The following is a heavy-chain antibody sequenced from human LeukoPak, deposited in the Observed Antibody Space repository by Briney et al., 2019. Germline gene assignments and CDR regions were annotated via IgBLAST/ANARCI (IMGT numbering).Heavy chain of an antibody. D-gene: IGHD3-3*01. CDR2: INHSGST. CDR3: ARGGGYYPFDY. J-gene: IGHJ4*02. V-gene: IGHV4-34*01. Sequence: SETLSLTCAVYGGSFSGYYWSWIRQPPGKGLEWIGEINHSGSTNYNPSLKSRVTISVDTSKNQFSLKLSSVTAADTAVYYCARGGGYYPFDYWGQGTLVTVSS. CDR1: GGSFSGYY.